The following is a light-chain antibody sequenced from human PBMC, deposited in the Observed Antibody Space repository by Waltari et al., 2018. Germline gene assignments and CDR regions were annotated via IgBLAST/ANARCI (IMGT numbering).Light chain of an antibody. CDR3: QHYNSYSPWT. Sequence: DIQMTQSPSTLSASVGDRVTITCRASQRISYWLAWYQHKPGKAPELLIYKTSILESGVPSRFSGSGSGTEFTLTITSLQPDDFATYFCQHYNSYSPWTFGQGTKVEIK. CDR2: KTS. J-gene: IGKJ1*01. V-gene: IGKV1-5*03. CDR1: QRISYW.